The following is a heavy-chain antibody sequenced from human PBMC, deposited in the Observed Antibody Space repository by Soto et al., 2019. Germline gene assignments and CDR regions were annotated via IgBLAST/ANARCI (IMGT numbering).Heavy chain of an antibody. J-gene: IGHJ6*02. CDR1: GYKFISHS. CDR3: ARGAFCGGAPGCRDMDV. V-gene: IGHV1-18*01. Sequence: ASVKLSWKSSGYKFISHSITCVRQAPGQGLEWMGRISAYNGNTNYAQKLQGRVTMTTDTSTNTAYMELRSLRSDDTAVYYCARGAFCGGAPGCRDMDVWGQGTTVTVSS. CDR2: ISAYNGNT. D-gene: IGHD2-21*01.